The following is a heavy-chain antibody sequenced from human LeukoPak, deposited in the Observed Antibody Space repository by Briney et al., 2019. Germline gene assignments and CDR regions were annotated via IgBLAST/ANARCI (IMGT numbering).Heavy chain of an antibody. CDR2: MNSNDGNT. CDR1: GYTFINYE. V-gene: IGHV1-8*01. CDR3: ARGSSGYYYSPDY. Sequence: GASVKVSCKASGYTFINYEISWVRQATGQGLEYMGWMNSNDGNTAYAQKFQGRVTMTRDTSTDTAYMELGSLTSDDTAVYYCARGSSGYYYSPDYWGQGTLVTVSS. D-gene: IGHD3-22*01. J-gene: IGHJ4*02.